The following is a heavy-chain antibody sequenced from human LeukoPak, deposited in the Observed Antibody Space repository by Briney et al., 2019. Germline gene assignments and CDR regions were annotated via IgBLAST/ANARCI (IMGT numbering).Heavy chain of an antibody. V-gene: IGHV4-59*01. CDR1: GGSISSYY. Sequence: SETLSLTCTVSGGSISSYYWSWIRQPPGKGLEWIGYIYYSGSTNYNPSLKSRVTISVDTSKNQFSLKLGSVTAADTAVYYCARRSTYDAFDIWGQGTMVTVSS. J-gene: IGHJ3*02. D-gene: IGHD5-24*01. CDR3: ARRSTYDAFDI. CDR2: IYYSGST.